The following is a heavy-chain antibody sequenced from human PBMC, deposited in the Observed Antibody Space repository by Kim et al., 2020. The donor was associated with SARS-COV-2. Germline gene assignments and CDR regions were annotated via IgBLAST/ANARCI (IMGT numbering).Heavy chain of an antibody. D-gene: IGHD2-15*01. CDR2: ISAGGGGT. CDR3: AKIPLIVAPNTSY. Sequence: GGSLRLSCAASGFTFSSSAMSWVRQAPGKGLEWVSTISAGGGGTFYADSMKGRFTLSRDNSMNTLYLQMNSLRAEDTAVYYCAKIPLIVAPNTSYWGQGTLVTVSS. CDR1: GFTFSSSA. V-gene: IGHV3-23*01. J-gene: IGHJ4*02.